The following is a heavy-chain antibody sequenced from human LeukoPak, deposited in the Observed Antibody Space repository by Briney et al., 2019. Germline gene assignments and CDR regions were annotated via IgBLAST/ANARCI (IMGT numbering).Heavy chain of an antibody. CDR1: GYTFTNYD. CDR2: ISAYNGNT. CDR3: AREQVGILTGYYAPDI. V-gene: IGHV1-18*01. Sequence: PGASVKVSCKASGYTFTNYDIRWVRQAPGQGLEWMGWISAYNGNTNYAQKLQGRVTMTTGTSTSTAYMELRSLRSDDTAVYYCAREQVGILTGYYAPDIWGQGTMVTVSS. J-gene: IGHJ3*02. D-gene: IGHD3-9*01.